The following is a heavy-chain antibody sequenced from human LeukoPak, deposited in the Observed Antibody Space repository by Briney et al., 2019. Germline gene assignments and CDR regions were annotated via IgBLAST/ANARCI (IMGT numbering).Heavy chain of an antibody. V-gene: IGHV3-64*01. CDR1: GFTFSSYA. CDR2: ISSNGGST. D-gene: IGHD2-2*01. CDR3: ARSRQAYYYYGMDV. J-gene: IGHJ6*02. Sequence: GGSLRLSCAASGFTFSSYAMHWVRQAPGKGLEYVSAISSNGGSTYYANSVKGRFTISRDNSKNTLYLQMGSLRAEDMAVYYCARSRQAYYYYGMDVWGRGTTVTVSS.